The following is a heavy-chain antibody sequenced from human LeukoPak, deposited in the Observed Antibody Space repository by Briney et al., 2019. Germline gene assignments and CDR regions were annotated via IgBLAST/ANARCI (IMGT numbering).Heavy chain of an antibody. V-gene: IGHV1-69*13. CDR2: IIPIFGTA. Sequence: SVKVSCKASGGTFSSYAISWVRQAPGQGLEWMGGIIPIFGTANYAQKFQGRVTITADESTSTAYMELSCLRSEDTAVYYCARAGSSYDFWSGYYSVGLDYWGQGTLVTVSS. CDR1: GGTFSSYA. CDR3: ARAGSSYDFWSGYYSVGLDY. D-gene: IGHD3-3*01. J-gene: IGHJ4*02.